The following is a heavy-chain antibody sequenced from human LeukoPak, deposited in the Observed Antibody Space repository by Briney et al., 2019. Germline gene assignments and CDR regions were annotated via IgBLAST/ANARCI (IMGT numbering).Heavy chain of an antibody. V-gene: IGHV3-15*01. CDR2: IKSKTDGGTT. CDR1: GFTFSNAW. D-gene: IGHD3-10*01. J-gene: IGHJ4*02. Sequence: GGSLRLSCAASGFTFSNAWMSWVRQAPGKGLEWVGRIKSKTDGGTTDYAAPVKGRFTISRDDSKNMLYLQMNSLKTEDTAVYYCTTGRYYYGSGSYYKFDYWGQGTLVTVSS. CDR3: TTGRYYYGSGSYYKFDY.